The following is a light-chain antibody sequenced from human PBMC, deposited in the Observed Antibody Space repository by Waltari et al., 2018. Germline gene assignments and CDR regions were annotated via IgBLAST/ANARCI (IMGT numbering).Light chain of an antibody. V-gene: IGLV3-1*01. CDR1: KLGDKY. Sequence: SYDLIQPPSVSVSPGQTVSITCSGDKLGDKYTSWYQQKPGQSPVLVIYHDKKRPSGIPGRFSSSKSGNTVTLTISGTQTLDEADYYCQTWANYSVFFGGGTKLTVL. J-gene: IGLJ2*01. CDR2: HDK. CDR3: QTWANYSVF.